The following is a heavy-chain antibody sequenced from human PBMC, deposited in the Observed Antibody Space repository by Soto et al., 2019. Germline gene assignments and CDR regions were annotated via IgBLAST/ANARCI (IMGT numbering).Heavy chain of an antibody. J-gene: IGHJ5*02. CDR1: GDSVSSGSYY. CDR3: ARHYSGSYYSHWFDP. Sequence: PSETLSLTCSVSGDSVSSGSYYWSWVRQPPGKGLEWIGYIFYSGNTNYNPSLQSRVTISVDTSKNQFSLKLRSVTAADTAMYYCARHYSGSYYSHWFDPRGQGTLVTVSS. CDR2: IFYSGNT. D-gene: IGHD1-26*01. V-gene: IGHV4-61*01.